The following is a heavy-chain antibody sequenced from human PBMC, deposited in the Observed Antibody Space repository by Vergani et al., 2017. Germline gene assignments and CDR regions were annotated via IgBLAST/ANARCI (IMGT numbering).Heavy chain of an antibody. CDR3: ARGTAGYYGSGRDFDY. V-gene: IGHV4-59*06. CDR2: IYYSGST. J-gene: IGHJ4*02. Sequence: QVQLQESGPGLVKPSETLSLTCTVSGGSISSYYWSWIRQHPGKGLEWIGYIYYSGSTYYNPSLKSRVTISVDTSKNQFSLKLSSVTAADTAVYYCARGTAGYYGSGRDFDYWGQGTLVTVSS. D-gene: IGHD3-10*01. CDR1: GGSISSYY.